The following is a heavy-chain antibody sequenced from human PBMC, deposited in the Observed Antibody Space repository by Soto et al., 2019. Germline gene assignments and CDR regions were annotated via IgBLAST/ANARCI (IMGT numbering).Heavy chain of an antibody. CDR1: GYTFTGYY. D-gene: IGHD3-3*01. Sequence: EASVKVSCKASGYTFTGYYMHWVRQAPGQGLEWMGWINPNSGGTNYAQKFQGWVTMTRDTSISTAYMELSRLRSDDTAVYYCARGPRITIFGVVISKDAFDIWGQGTMVTVSS. V-gene: IGHV1-2*04. CDR3: ARGPRITIFGVVISKDAFDI. CDR2: INPNSGGT. J-gene: IGHJ3*02.